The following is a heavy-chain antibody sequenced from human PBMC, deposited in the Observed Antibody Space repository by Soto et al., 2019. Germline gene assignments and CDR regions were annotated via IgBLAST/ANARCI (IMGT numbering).Heavy chain of an antibody. V-gene: IGHV5-10-1*01. D-gene: IGHD4-17*01. CDR1: GYNFDYYW. Sequence: RGESLKISCKGSGYNFDYYWITWVRQMPGKGLEWMGKIDPADSYTDYSPSFQGHVTISFDKSINTAYLQWSSLKASDTGMYYCARHSRKNGYFDFWGQGTQVTVSS. J-gene: IGHJ4*02. CDR2: IDPADSYT. CDR3: ARHSRKNGYFDF.